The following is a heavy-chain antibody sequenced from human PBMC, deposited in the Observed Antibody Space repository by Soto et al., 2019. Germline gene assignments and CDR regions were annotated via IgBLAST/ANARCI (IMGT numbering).Heavy chain of an antibody. CDR2: IRPDGNGA. V-gene: IGHV3-74*01. Sequence: EVHLVESGAGLVQPGGSLRLSCAAAEFSFSNNWMHWVRQVPGKGRLGVAQIRPDGNGAGYADSVKGRFIASRDTAHNTLFLQMNSRRAEDTAGYYCVRSALPDAFDVWGGGTMVTVSS. D-gene: IGHD2-15*01. CDR1: EFSFSNNW. CDR3: VRSALPDAFDV. J-gene: IGHJ3*01.